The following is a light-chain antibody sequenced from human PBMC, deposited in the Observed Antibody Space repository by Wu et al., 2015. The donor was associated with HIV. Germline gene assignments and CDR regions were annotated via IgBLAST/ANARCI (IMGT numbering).Light chain of an antibody. CDR2: GAS. CDR1: QSVTTN. V-gene: IGKV3-15*01. Sequence: EIVMTQSPATLSVSPGERATLSCRASQSVTTNLAWYQQKPGQTPRLLIYGASTRATGIPARFSGSGSGTEFTLTISSIQSEDFAVYYCQQYNNLVLTFGGGTKVEIQ. J-gene: IGKJ4*01. CDR3: QQYNNLVLT.